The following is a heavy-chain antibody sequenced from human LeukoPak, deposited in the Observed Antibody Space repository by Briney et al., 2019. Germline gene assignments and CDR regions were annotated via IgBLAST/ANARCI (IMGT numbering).Heavy chain of an antibody. CDR2: ISYDGSNK. CDR3: AKDWNYGLY. J-gene: IGHJ4*02. V-gene: IGHV3-30*18. D-gene: IGHD1-7*01. Sequence: GGSLRLSCVASGFTFSSYAMGWVRQAPGKGLEWVAVISYDGSNKYYADSVKGRFTISRDNSKNTLYLQMNSLRAEDTAVYYCAKDWNYGLYWGQGTLVTVSS. CDR1: GFTFSSYA.